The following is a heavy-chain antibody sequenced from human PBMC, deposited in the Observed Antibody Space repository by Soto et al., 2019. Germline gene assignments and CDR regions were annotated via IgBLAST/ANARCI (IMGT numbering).Heavy chain of an antibody. V-gene: IGHV4-34*02. Sequence: QVKLQQWGAGLLKPSETLSLTCAVYGGSFSDYYWSWIRQPPGKGLEWIGEINHSGITIYNPSLKSRVTMSVDTSMIQFSLNLTSVTAADTAVYYCARGGCSGGSCYRPFFSDWGQGTLVTVSS. CDR2: INHSGIT. D-gene: IGHD2-15*01. CDR3: ARGGCSGGSCYRPFFSD. CDR1: GGSFSDYY. J-gene: IGHJ4*02.